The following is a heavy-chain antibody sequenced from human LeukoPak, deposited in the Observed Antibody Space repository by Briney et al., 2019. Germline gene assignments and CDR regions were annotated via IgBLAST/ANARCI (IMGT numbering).Heavy chain of an antibody. V-gene: IGHV4-4*09. Sequence: SETLSLTCAVSGVSISRYYWSWIRQPPGKGLEWIGHIYASGSTNYSPSLKSRVTISVDTSKTQFSLKLSSVTAADTAVYYCARSQLGIDWYFDLWGRRTPVTVSS. D-gene: IGHD7-27*01. CDR1: GVSISRYY. CDR2: IYASGST. CDR3: ARSQLGIDWYFDL. J-gene: IGHJ2*01.